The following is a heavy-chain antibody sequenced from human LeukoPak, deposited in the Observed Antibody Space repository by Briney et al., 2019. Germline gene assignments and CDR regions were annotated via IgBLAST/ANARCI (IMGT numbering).Heavy chain of an antibody. Sequence: SQTLSLTCTVSGGSISSGSYYWSWIRQPAGTGLEWLGRIYTSGSTNYNPSLKSRVTISVDTSKNQFSLKLSSVTAADTAVYYCARLLSRYCSSTSCYSMDVWGKGTTVTVSS. CDR1: GGSISSGSYY. J-gene: IGHJ6*03. CDR2: IYTSGST. D-gene: IGHD2-2*02. CDR3: ARLLSRYCSSTSCYSMDV. V-gene: IGHV4-61*02.